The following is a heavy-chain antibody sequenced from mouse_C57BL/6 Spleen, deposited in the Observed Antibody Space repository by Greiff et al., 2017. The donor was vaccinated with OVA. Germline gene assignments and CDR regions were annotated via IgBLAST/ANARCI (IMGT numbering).Heavy chain of an antibody. CDR3: ARDRGGNFFDY. J-gene: IGHJ2*01. V-gene: IGHV3-6*01. Sequence: EVQLVESGPGLVKPSQSLSLTCSVTGYSITSGYYWNWIRQFPGNKLEWMGYISYDGSNNYNPSLKNRISITRDTSKNQFFLKLNSVTTEDTATYYCARDRGGNFFDYWGQGTTLTVSS. D-gene: IGHD3-1*01. CDR2: ISYDGSN. CDR1: GYSITSGYY.